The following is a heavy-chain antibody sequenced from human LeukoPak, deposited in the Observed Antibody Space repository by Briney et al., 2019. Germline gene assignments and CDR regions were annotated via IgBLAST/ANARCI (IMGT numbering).Heavy chain of an antibody. Sequence: GGSLRLSCTASGFTFGDYAMSWVRQAPGRGLEWVAFIQFHGSDIFYADSVEGRFTISRDNSKNTLYLQMNSLRAEDTAVYYCAKDGASLSYRTLDFWGQGTLVTVSS. D-gene: IGHD1-26*01. CDR2: IQFHGSDI. CDR1: GFTFGDYA. V-gene: IGHV3-30*02. CDR3: AKDGASLSYRTLDF. J-gene: IGHJ4*02.